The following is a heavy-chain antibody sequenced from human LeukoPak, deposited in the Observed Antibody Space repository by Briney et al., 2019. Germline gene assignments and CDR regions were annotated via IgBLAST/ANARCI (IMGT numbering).Heavy chain of an antibody. CDR3: AKSRGSGSSMARGVNFDC. CDR2: ISSSSSYI. Sequence: GGSLRLSCAASGFTFSSYSMNWVRQAPGKGLEWVSSISSSSSYIYYADSVKGRFTISRDNSKNTLFLQMNSLRAEDTAVYYCAKSRGSGSSMARGVNFDCWGQGTLVTVSS. V-gene: IGHV3-21*04. CDR1: GFTFSSYS. J-gene: IGHJ4*02. D-gene: IGHD3-10*01.